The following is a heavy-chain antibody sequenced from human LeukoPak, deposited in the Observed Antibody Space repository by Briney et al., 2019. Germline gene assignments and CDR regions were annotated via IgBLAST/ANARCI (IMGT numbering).Heavy chain of an antibody. V-gene: IGHV3-7*01. CDR1: GFTFSRSW. CDR2: VNQDGSQK. Sequence: GGSLRLSCVVSGFTFSRSWMTWVRQAPGKGLEWVGNVNQDGSQKYYVDSVKGRFAISRDNAKNSLYLQMNSLRGEDTAMYYCARDGYNYASDSWGQGTLATVSS. J-gene: IGHJ5*01. CDR3: ARDGYNYASDS. D-gene: IGHD5-18*01.